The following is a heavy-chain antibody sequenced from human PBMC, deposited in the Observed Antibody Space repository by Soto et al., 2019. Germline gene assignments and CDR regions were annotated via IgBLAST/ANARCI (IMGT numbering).Heavy chain of an antibody. CDR2: IYNDGKT. CDR1: GLPVSTNY. J-gene: IGHJ6*02. CDR3: VRPLPSGQNDGMDV. D-gene: IGHD3-10*01. Sequence: EVQLVESGGGLIQPGGSLNLSCAASGLPVSTNYMSWVRQGPGKGLEWVSVIYNDGKTYYADSVKGRFTISRDASKNTLHLQMDSLRDEDTAVYYCVRPLPSGQNDGMDVWGRGTTVTVSS. V-gene: IGHV3-53*01.